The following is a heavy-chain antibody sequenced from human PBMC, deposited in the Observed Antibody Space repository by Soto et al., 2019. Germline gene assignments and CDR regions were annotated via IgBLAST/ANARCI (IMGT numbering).Heavy chain of an antibody. CDR1: GGSISSSNW. J-gene: IGHJ6*02. CDR3: ARDRGVPAAIRSYYYGMDV. V-gene: IGHV4-4*02. Sequence: QVQLQESGPGLVKPSGTLSLTCAVSGGSISSSNWWSWVRQPPGKGLEWIGEIYHSGSTNYNPSLKSRVTISVDKSKNQFSLKLRSVTAADTAVYYCARDRGVPAAIRSYYYGMDVWGQGTTVTVSS. D-gene: IGHD2-2*01. CDR2: IYHSGST.